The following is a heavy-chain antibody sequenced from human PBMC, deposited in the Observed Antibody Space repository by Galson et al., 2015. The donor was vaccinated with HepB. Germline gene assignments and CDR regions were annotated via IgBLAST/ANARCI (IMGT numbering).Heavy chain of an antibody. Sequence: SLRLSCAASGFTFSDYYMSWIRQAPGKGLEWVSYISSSGSTIYYADSVKGRFTISRDNAKNSLYLQMNSLRAEDTAVYYCARVDSSSWYEGYYYYYYMDVWGKGTTVTVSS. J-gene: IGHJ6*03. V-gene: IGHV3-11*01. CDR3: ARVDSSSWYEGYYYYYYMDV. D-gene: IGHD6-13*01. CDR2: ISSSGSTI. CDR1: GFTFSDYY.